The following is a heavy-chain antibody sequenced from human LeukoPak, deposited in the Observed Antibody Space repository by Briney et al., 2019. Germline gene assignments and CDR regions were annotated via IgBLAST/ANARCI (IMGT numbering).Heavy chain of an antibody. CDR2: INSDGSTT. Sequence: GGSLRLSCAASGFTFSSYWMHWVRQAPGKGLVWVSRINSDGSTTSYAASVKGRFTISRDTAKNTLYLQMNSLRAEDTAVYYCARGHHYYDSSAYYYWGQGTLVTVSS. D-gene: IGHD3-22*01. J-gene: IGHJ4*02. V-gene: IGHV3-74*01. CDR3: ARGHHYYDSSAYYY. CDR1: GFTFSSYW.